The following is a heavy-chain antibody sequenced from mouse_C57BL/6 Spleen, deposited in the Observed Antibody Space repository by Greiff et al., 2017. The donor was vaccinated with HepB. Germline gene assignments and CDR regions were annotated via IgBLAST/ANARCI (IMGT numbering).Heavy chain of an antibody. D-gene: IGHD1-1*01. V-gene: IGHV1-19*01. J-gene: IGHJ3*01. CDR3: AREFITTVVAPFAY. CDR2: INPSNGGT. CDR1: GYTFTDYY. Sequence: VQLQQSGPVLVKPGASVKMSCKASGYTFTDYYMNWVKQSHGKSLEWIGDINPSNGGTSYNQKFKGKATLTVDKSSSTSYMELNSLTSEDSAVYYCAREFITTVVAPFAYWGQGTLVTVSA.